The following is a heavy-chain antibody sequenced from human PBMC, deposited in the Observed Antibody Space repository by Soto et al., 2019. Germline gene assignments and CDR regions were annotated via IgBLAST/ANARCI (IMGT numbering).Heavy chain of an antibody. CDR1: GFTFSSYA. D-gene: IGHD3-3*01. J-gene: IGHJ4*02. V-gene: IGHV3-30-3*01. Sequence: QVQLVESGGGVVQPGRSLRLSCAASGFTFSSYAMHWVRQAPGKGLEWVAVISYDGSNKYYADSVKGRFTISRDNSKNTLYLQMNSLRAEDTAVYYCARGSVRTRDIDDFWSGYFYYFDYWGQGTLVTVSS. CDR3: ARGSVRTRDIDDFWSGYFYYFDY. CDR2: ISYDGSNK.